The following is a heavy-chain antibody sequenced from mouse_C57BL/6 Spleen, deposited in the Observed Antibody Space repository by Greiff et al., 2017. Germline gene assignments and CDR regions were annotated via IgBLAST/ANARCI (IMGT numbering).Heavy chain of an antibody. CDR3: TRNSADY. Sequence: QVHLQQSGAELVRPGASVTLSCKASGYTFTDYEMHWVKRTPVHGLEWIGAIDPETGGTAYNQKFKGKAILTADKSSSTAYMELRSLTSEDSAVYYCTRNSADYWGQGTTLTVSS. J-gene: IGHJ2*01. CDR2: IDPETGGT. V-gene: IGHV1-15*01. CDR1: GYTFTDYE.